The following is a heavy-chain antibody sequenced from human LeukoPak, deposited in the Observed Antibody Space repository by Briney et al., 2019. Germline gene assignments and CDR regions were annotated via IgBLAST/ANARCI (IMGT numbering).Heavy chain of an antibody. V-gene: IGHV3-21*01. J-gene: IGHJ4*02. CDR3: ARDGSGSLDY. CDR2: ISSSSSYI. Sequence: PGGSLRLSCAASGFTFSIYSMNRVRQAPGKGLEWVSSISSSSSYIYYADSVKGRFTISRDNAKNSLYLQMNSLRAEDTAVYYCARDGSGSLDYWGQGTLVTVSS. CDR1: GFTFSIYS. D-gene: IGHD3-10*01.